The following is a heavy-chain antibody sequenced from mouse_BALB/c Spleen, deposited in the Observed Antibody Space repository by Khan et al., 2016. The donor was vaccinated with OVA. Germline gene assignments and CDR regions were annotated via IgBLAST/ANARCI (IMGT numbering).Heavy chain of an antibody. CDR1: GYTFTTAG. D-gene: IGHD2-14*01. V-gene: IGHV9-4*02. CDR3: ARGGAAYDRNDGGAMEY. CDR2: INTHSGVP. Sequence: QIQLVQSGPALKKPGETVRISCKASGYTFTTAGIQWVQKMPGKGLKWIGWINTHSGVPKYAEDFKGRFAFSLEISVNTAYLQITNLKNEDTATYFCARGGAAYDRNDGGAMEYWGQGTSVTVSS. J-gene: IGHJ4*01.